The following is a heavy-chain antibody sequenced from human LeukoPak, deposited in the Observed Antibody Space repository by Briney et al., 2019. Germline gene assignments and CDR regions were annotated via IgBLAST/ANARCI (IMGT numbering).Heavy chain of an antibody. CDR1: GGSFSGYY. Sequence: KPSETLSLTCAVYGGSFSGYYWSWVRQPPGKGLEWIGDINHSGDTNYNPSLKSRVTISVDTSKNQFSLELSSVTAADTAVYYCARRHRRGYYSDAFEMWGRGTMVTVSS. D-gene: IGHD3-3*01. V-gene: IGHV4-34*01. J-gene: IGHJ3*02. CDR2: INHSGDT. CDR3: ARRHRRGYYSDAFEM.